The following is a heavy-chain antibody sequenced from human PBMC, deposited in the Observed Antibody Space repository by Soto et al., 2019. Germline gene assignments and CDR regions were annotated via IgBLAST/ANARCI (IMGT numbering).Heavy chain of an antibody. J-gene: IGHJ6*02. V-gene: IGHV3-49*03. CDR2: VRSKAYGGTT. D-gene: IGHD6-13*01. Sequence: GGSLRLSCTTSGFTFGDYAMSWFRQSPGKGLEWVGVVRSKAYGGTTDYAASVKGRFDISRDDSKSIAYLQMNSVTTEDSAVYFCARYTYTSRYSYYGMDVWGHGTTVTVSS. CDR3: ARYTYTSRYSYYGMDV. CDR1: GFTFGDYA.